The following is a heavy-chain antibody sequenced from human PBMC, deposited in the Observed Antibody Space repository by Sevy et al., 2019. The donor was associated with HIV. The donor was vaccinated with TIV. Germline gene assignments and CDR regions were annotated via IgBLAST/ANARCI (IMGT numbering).Heavy chain of an antibody. CDR2: ISSSSSYI. CDR3: ARFQQLVNYYYYYMDV. CDR1: GFTFSSYS. J-gene: IGHJ6*03. Sequence: GGSLRLSCAASGFTFSSYSMNWVRQAPGQGLEWVSSISSSSSYIYYADSVKGRFTISRDNAKNSLYLQMNSLRAEDTAVYYCARFQQLVNYYYYYMDVWGKGTTVTVSS. D-gene: IGHD6-6*01. V-gene: IGHV3-21*01.